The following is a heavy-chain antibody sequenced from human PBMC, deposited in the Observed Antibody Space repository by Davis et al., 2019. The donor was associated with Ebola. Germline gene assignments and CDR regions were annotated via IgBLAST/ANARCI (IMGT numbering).Heavy chain of an antibody. J-gene: IGHJ4*02. CDR3: TRGIEYSSPFYFDY. V-gene: IGHV4-39*02. CDR2: INYSGTT. CDR1: SDSISGSSFY. Sequence: SETLSPTCSVPSDSISGSSFYWAWVRQPPGKGLEWTGQINYSGTTTHNPSLRSRVIMSLDTVKKQFSLELTSLTAADTAVYYCTRGIEYSSPFYFDYWGQGTLVTVSS. D-gene: IGHD6-19*01.